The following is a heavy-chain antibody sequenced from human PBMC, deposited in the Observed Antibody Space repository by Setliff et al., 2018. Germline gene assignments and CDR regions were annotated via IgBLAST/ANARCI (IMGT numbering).Heavy chain of an antibody. CDR3: ARANPGYDSSGYYSGDVDY. CDR1: GGSISSGDYY. CDR2: IYYSGRT. D-gene: IGHD3-22*01. Sequence: PSETLSLTCTVSGGSISSGDYYWSWIRQPPGKGLEWIGYIYYSGRTNYNPSLKSRVTISVDTSKNQFSLKLSSVTAADTAVYYCARANPGYDSSGYYSGDVDYWGQGTLVTVSS. V-gene: IGHV4-30-4*08. J-gene: IGHJ4*02.